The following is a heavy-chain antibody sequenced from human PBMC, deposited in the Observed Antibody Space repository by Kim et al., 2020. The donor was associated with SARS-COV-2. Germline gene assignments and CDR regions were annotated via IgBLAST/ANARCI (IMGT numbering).Heavy chain of an antibody. D-gene: IGHD1-26*01. CDR3: ASLVGATSHY. CDR1: GGSISSSSYY. CDR2: IYYSGST. J-gene: IGHJ4*02. V-gene: IGHV4-39*01. Sequence: SETLSLTCTVSGGSISSSSYYWGWIRQPPGKGLEWIGSIYYSGSTYYNPSLKSRVTISVDTSKNQFSLKLSSVTAADTAVYYCASLVGATSHYWGQGTLVTVSS.